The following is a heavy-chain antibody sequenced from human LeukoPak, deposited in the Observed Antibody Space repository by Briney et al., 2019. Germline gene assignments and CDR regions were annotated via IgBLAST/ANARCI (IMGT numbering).Heavy chain of an antibody. CDR3: ARDIAAAGTGDFDY. CDR1: GFTFSNAW. Sequence: PGGSLRLSCAASGFTFSNAWMSWIRQAPGKGLEWVSYISSSGSTIYYADSVKGRFTISRDNAKNSLYLQMNSLRVEDTAVYYCARDIAAAGTGDFDYWGQGTLVTVSS. D-gene: IGHD6-13*01. J-gene: IGHJ4*02. V-gene: IGHV3-11*01. CDR2: ISSSGSTI.